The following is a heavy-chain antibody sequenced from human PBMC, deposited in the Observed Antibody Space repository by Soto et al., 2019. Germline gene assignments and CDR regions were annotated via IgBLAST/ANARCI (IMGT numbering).Heavy chain of an antibody. V-gene: IGHV4-59*08. CDR3: ARHVGVVTTINWFDP. CDR1: GGSISSYY. D-gene: IGHD2-21*02. Sequence: QVQLQESGPGLVKPSETLSLTCTVSGGSISSYYWSWIRQPPGKGLEWIGYIYYSGSTNYNPSLERRVTIXXDXSXXQFALKLSSVTAADTAVYYCARHVGVVTTINWFDPWGQGTLVTVSS. CDR2: IYYSGST. J-gene: IGHJ5*02.